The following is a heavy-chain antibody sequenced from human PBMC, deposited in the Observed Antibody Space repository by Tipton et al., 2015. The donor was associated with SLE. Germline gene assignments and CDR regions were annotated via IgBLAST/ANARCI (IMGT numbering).Heavy chain of an antibody. V-gene: IGHV3-48*03. D-gene: IGHD1-26*01. CDR1: GFTFSSYE. CDR2: ISSSGSTI. CDR3: ARGPGWELLNY. Sequence: SLRLSCAASGFTFSSYEMNWVRQAPGKGLEWVSYISSSGSTIYYADSVKGRFTISRDNAKNSLYLQMNSLRAEDTAVYYCARGPGWELLNYWGQGTLVTVSS. J-gene: IGHJ4*02.